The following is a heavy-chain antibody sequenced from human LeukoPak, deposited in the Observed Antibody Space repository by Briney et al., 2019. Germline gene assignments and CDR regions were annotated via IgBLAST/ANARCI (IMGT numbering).Heavy chain of an antibody. CDR2: ISSSSSYI. V-gene: IGHV3-21*01. CDR1: GFTFSSYS. CDR3: ARDGRIAVAEGNDY. J-gene: IGHJ4*02. Sequence: GGSLRLSCAASGFTFSSYSMNWVRQAPGKGLEWVSSISSSSSYIYYADSVKGRFTISRDNAKNSLYLQMNSLRAEDTAVYYRARDGRIAVAEGNDYWGQGTLVTVSS. D-gene: IGHD6-19*01.